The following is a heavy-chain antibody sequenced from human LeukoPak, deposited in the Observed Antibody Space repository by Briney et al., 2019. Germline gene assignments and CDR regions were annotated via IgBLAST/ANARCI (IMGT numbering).Heavy chain of an antibody. CDR3: ARASAMATIGILDY. CDR2: IYYSGST. V-gene: IGHV4-59*01. Sequence: SETLSLTCTVSGGSISSYYWSWIRQPPGKGLEWIGYIYYSGSTNYNPSLKSRVTISVDTSKNQFSLKLSSVTAADTAVYYCARASAMATIGILDYWGQGTLVTVSS. CDR1: GGSISSYY. J-gene: IGHJ4*02. D-gene: IGHD5-18*01.